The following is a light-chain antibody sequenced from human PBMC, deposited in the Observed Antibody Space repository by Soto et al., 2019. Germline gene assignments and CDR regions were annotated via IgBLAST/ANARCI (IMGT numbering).Light chain of an antibody. CDR2: EVS. CDR3: SSYAGSTLYV. J-gene: IGLJ1*01. CDR1: SSDVGGYNY. Sequence: QSVLTQPPSASGSPGQSVTISCTGTSSDVGGYNYVSWYQQQPGKAPKLMIYEVSKRPSGVPDRFSGSKSGNTASLTVSGPQDEDEADYYCSSYAGSTLYVFGTGTKLTVL. V-gene: IGLV2-8*01.